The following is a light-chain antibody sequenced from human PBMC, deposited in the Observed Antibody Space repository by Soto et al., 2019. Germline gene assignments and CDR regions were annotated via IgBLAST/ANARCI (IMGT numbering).Light chain of an antibody. J-gene: IGLJ3*02. CDR2: DVS. V-gene: IGLV2-14*03. CDR1: SSDVGGYNY. Sequence: QSALTQPASVSGSPGQSITISCTGTSSDVGGYNYVSWYQQHPGNAPKLIIYDVSNRPSGVSNRFSGSKSGNTASLTISGLQAEDEAVYYCSSYTTSSAVVFGGGTQLTVL. CDR3: SSYTTSSAVV.